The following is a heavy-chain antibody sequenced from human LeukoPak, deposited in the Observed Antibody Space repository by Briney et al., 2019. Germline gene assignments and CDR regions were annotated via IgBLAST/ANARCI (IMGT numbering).Heavy chain of an antibody. CDR2: ISWNSGSI. CDR1: GFTFDDYA. CDR3: AKDMGRGGGTSWPHFDY. J-gene: IGHJ4*02. D-gene: IGHD2-15*01. V-gene: IGHV3-9*01. Sequence: PGRSLRLSCAASGFTFDDYAMHWVRQAPGKGLEWVSGISWNSGSIGYADSVKGRFTISRDNAKNSLYLQMNSLRAEDTALYYCAKDMGRGGGTSWPHFDYWGQGTLVTVSS.